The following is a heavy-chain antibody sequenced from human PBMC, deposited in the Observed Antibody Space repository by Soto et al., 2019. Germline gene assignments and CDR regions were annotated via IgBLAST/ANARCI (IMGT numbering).Heavy chain of an antibody. D-gene: IGHD3-3*01. J-gene: IGHJ4*02. CDR2: IYYSGST. CDR1: GGSVSSGSYY. V-gene: IGHV4-61*01. Sequence: SETLSLTCTVSGGSVSSGSYYWSWIRQPPGKGLEWIGYIYYSGSTNYNPSLKSRVTISVYTSKNQFSLKLSSVTAADTAVYYGASGGGSVVIITSDGAWSQGTLVTESS. CDR3: ASGGGSVVIITSDGA.